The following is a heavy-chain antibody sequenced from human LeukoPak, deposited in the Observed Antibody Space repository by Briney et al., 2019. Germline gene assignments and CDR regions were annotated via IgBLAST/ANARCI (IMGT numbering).Heavy chain of an antibody. CDR2: INHSGST. Sequence: PSETLSLTCAVYGGSFSGYYWSWIRQPPGKGLEWIGEINHSGSTNYNPSLKSRVTISVDTSKNQFSLKLSSETAADTAVYYCASGAYYFDYWGQGTLVTVSS. J-gene: IGHJ4*02. CDR1: GGSFSGYY. V-gene: IGHV4-34*01. CDR3: ASGAYYFDY.